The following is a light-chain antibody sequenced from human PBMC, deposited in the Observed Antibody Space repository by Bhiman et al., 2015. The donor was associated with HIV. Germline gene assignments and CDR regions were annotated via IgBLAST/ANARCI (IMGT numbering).Light chain of an antibody. CDR1: SSNIGKNP. Sequence: QSVLTQPPSVSEVPRQRVTISCSGSSSNIGKNPVNWFQQVPGKAPKLLIYYDDLLSSGVSDRFSASKAGTSASLAISGLQSEDEADYYCQSYDNILNSVVFGGGTKLTVL. CDR2: YDD. V-gene: IGLV1-36*01. CDR3: QSYDNILNSVV. J-gene: IGLJ2*01.